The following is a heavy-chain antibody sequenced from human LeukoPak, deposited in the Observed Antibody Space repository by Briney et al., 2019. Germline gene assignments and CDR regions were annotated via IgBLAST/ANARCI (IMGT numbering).Heavy chain of an antibody. CDR2: ISGSGGST. CDR1: GFTFSSYA. J-gene: IGHJ3*02. D-gene: IGHD2-15*01. CDR3: AKCYVIDAFDI. Sequence: GGSLRLSCAASGFTFSSYAMSWVRQAPGKGLEWVSAISGSGGSTYCADSVKGRFTICRDNSKKTLYLQMNSLRAEDTAVYYCAKCYVIDAFDIWGQGTMVTVSS. V-gene: IGHV3-23*01.